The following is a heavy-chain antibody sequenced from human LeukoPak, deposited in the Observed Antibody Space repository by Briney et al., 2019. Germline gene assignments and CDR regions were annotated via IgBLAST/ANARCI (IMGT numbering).Heavy chain of an antibody. V-gene: IGHV1-69*05. J-gene: IGHJ4*02. CDR1: GGTFSSYA. Sequence: GASVKVSCKASGGTFSSYAISWVRQAPGQGLEWMGGIIPIFGTANYAQKLQGRVTMTTDTSTSTAYMELRSLRSDDAAVYYCARPRQQLAQSGLGYWGQGTLVTVSS. CDR2: IIPIFGTA. D-gene: IGHD6-13*01. CDR3: ARPRQQLAQSGLGY.